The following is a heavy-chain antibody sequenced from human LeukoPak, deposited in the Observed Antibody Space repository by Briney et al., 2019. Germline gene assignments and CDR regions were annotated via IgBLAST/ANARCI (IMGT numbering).Heavy chain of an antibody. Sequence: PGGSLRLSCAASGFTFSVYYMSWIRQAPGKGLEWVSYISSSSSYTNYADSVKGRFTISRDNAKNSLYLQMNSLRAEDTAVYYCARSEYSSGWPLFDYWGQGTLVTVSS. CDR2: ISSSSSYT. J-gene: IGHJ4*02. V-gene: IGHV3-11*03. CDR3: ARSEYSSGWPLFDY. D-gene: IGHD6-19*01. CDR1: GFTFSVYY.